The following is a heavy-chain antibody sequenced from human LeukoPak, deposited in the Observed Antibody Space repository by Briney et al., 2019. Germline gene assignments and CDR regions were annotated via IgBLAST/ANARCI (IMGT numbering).Heavy chain of an antibody. J-gene: IGHJ4*02. V-gene: IGHV5-51*01. CDR3: ARDQNQDGYNIFDS. Sequence: GESLKISCKGSGYSFSSYWIGWVRQMPGKGLEWMGIIYPGDSDTTYSPSFQGQVTISADKSISTAYLQWSSLKASDTAMYYCARDQNQDGYNIFDSWGQGTLVTVSS. CDR2: IYPGDSDT. CDR1: GYSFSSYW. D-gene: IGHD5-24*01.